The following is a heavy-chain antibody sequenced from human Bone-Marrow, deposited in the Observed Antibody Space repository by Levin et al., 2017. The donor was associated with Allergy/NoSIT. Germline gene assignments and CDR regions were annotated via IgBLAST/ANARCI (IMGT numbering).Heavy chain of an antibody. CDR1: GFTFSSYA. CDR3: AKDLVPWALQN. CDR2: VSEDGSNK. D-gene: IGHD1-26*01. Sequence: AGGSLRLSCAASGFTFSSYAMHWVRQAPDKGLEWVADVSEDGSNKNYADSVKGRFTISRDNSKNTLYLDMNSLRIEDTAIYYCAKDLVPWALQNWGQGTLVTVSS. J-gene: IGHJ1*01. V-gene: IGHV3-30*18.